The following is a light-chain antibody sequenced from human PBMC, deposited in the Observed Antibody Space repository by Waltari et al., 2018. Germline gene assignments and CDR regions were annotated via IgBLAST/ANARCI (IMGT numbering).Light chain of an antibody. CDR2: GAS. J-gene: IGKJ1*01. V-gene: IGKV3-20*01. Sequence: EIVLTQSPGTLSLSPGERATLSCRASQSIGRYLIWYQQKPGQAPRLLIYGASTRAAGIPDRVSGSGSGTDVSLTISRLEPEDFAVYYCQNHERLPAVFGRGTKVEIK. CDR3: QNHERLPAV. CDR1: QSIGRY.